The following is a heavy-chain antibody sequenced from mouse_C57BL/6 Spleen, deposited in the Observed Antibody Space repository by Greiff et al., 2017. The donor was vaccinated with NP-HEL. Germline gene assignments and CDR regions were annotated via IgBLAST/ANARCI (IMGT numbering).Heavy chain of an antibody. Sequence: EVHLVESGGGLVKPGGSLKLSCAASGFTFSSYAMSWVRQTPEKRLEWVATISDGGSYTYYPDNVKGRFTISRDNAKNNLYLQMSHLKSEDTAMYYCARDSPSLPHFDYWGQGTTLTVSS. D-gene: IGHD5-5*01. CDR3: ARDSPSLPHFDY. J-gene: IGHJ2*01. CDR2: ISDGGSYT. V-gene: IGHV5-4*01. CDR1: GFTFSSYA.